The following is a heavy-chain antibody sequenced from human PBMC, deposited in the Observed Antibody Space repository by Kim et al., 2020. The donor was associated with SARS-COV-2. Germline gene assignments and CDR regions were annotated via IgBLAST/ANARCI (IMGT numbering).Heavy chain of an antibody. D-gene: IGHD3-22*01. CDR2: TIPIFGTA. CDR3: ARGESITMIVVVIPYYYGMDV. J-gene: IGHJ6*02. V-gene: IGHV1-69*13. Sequence: SVKVSCKASGGTFSSYAISWVRQAPGQGLEWMGGTIPIFGTANYAQKFQGRVTITADESTSTAYMELSSLRSEDTAVYYCARGESITMIVVVIPYYYGMDVWGQGTTVTVSS. CDR1: GGTFSSYA.